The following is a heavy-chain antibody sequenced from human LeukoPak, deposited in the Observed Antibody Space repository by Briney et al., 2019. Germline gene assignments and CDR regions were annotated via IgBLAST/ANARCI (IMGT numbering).Heavy chain of an antibody. J-gene: IGHJ4*02. D-gene: IGHD5-12*01. CDR1: GFTFSSYS. CDR3: ARDVQVATIYPLDY. V-gene: IGHV3-21*01. CDR2: IGSSSSYI. Sequence: PGGSLRLSCAASGFTFSSYSMNWVRQAPGKGLEWVSSIGSSSSYIYYADSVKGRFTISRDNAKNSLFLQMNSLRAEDTAVYYCARDVQVATIYPLDYWGQGTLVTVSS.